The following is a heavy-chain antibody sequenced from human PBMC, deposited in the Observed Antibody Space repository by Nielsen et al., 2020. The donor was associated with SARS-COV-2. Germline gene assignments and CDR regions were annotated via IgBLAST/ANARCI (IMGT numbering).Heavy chain of an antibody. CDR3: ARDDTVTMYYYSYYGMDV. CDR2: INTSDGST. V-gene: IGHV1-46*01. J-gene: IGHJ6*02. Sequence: FSCQASGYTFTNFYMHWVRQAPGQGLEWMGIINTSDGSTTYAQKFQGRVTMTRDTSTRTVYMELRSLRSEDTAVYYCARDDTVTMYYYSYYGMDVWGQGTTVTVSS. D-gene: IGHD4-17*01. CDR1: GYTFTNFY.